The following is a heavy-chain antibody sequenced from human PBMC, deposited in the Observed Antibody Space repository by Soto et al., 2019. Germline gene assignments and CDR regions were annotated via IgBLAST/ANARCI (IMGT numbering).Heavy chain of an antibody. J-gene: IGHJ4*02. CDR2: IIPVFGSP. Sequence: QLQLVQSGAEVKKPGSSVKVSCKASGGFVRSDPISWVRQATGQGPEWIGGIIPVFGSPTYAEKFQGRVTITADESSRTSYLELPSLKSEDTAVYFWAKGECQWELPLWGQGTQVTVSS. CDR3: AKGECQWELPL. CDR1: GGFVRSDP. D-gene: IGHD1-7*01. V-gene: IGHV1-69*01.